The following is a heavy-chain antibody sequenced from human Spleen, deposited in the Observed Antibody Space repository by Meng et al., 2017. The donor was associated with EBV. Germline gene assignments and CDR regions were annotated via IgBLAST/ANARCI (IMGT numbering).Heavy chain of an antibody. CDR1: VPTFTNCY. CDR3: VTVFDSGVGWFDP. Sequence: VQLEQAGAEVKKPGATVKIVCKVSVPTFTNCYMHWVKQAPGKGLEWMGLVDPKDGATIYAENFQDRVTLTADPSIDTAYMELSSLRSEDTAVYYCVTVFDSGVGWFDPWGQGTLVIVSS. J-gene: IGHJ5*02. CDR2: VDPKDGAT. D-gene: IGHD1-26*01. V-gene: IGHV1-69-2*01.